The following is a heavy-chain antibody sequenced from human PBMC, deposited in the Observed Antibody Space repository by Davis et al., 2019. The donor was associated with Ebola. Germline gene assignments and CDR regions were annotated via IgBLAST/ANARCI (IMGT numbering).Heavy chain of an antibody. CDR1: GFTFSNYA. V-gene: IGHV3-66*01. D-gene: IGHD3-16*02. J-gene: IGHJ4*02. CDR3: ARGDMIMITFGGVIASFDY. CDR2: IYSGGST. Sequence: GESLKISCAASGFTFSNYAMSWVRQAPGKGLEWVSVIYSGGSTYYADSVKGRFTISRDNSKNTLYLQMNSLRAEDTAVYYCARGDMIMITFGGVIASFDYWGQGTLVTVSS.